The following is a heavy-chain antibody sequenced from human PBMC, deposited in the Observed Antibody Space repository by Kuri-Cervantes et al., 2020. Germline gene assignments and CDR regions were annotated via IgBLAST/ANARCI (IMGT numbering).Heavy chain of an antibody. CDR2: ISSSGSTT. V-gene: IGHV3-48*03. CDR3: VMSSWSSY. D-gene: IGHD2-8*02. Sequence: GGSLRLSCAASGFTFSSYEMNWVRQAPGKGLERVSYISSSGSTTYYADSVKGRFTISRDNAKNSLYLQMDSLRAEDTALYYYVMSSWSSYWGQGTLVTVSS. CDR1: GFTFSSYE. J-gene: IGHJ4*02.